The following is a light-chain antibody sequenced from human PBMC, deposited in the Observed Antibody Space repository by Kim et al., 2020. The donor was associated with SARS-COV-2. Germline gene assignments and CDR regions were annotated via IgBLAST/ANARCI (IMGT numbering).Light chain of an antibody. CDR3: NSRDSSGNHVV. CDR1: SLRRYY. CDR2: GINNRVIYGKN. J-gene: IGLJ2*01. Sequence: TCKGDSLRRYYASWYQQKPGQAPVLVIYGINNRVIYGKNNRPSGIPDRFSGSSSGNTASLTISGAQAEDEADYYCNSRDSSGNHVVFGGGTQLTVL. V-gene: IGLV3-19*01.